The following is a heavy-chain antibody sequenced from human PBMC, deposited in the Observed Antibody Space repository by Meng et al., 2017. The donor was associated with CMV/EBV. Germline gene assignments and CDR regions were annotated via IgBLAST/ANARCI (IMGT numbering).Heavy chain of an antibody. CDR1: GGTFSSYA. CDR2: IIPIFGTA. CDR3: ARDQGFDSYCSSTSCYPNWFDP. J-gene: IGHJ5*02. Sequence: VKVSCKASGGTFSSYAISWVRQAPGQGLEWMGGIIPIFGTANYAQKFQGRVTITTDESTSTAYMELSSLRSEDTAVYYCARDQGFDSYCSSTSCYPNWFDPWGQGTLVTVSS. D-gene: IGHD2-2*01. V-gene: IGHV1-69*05.